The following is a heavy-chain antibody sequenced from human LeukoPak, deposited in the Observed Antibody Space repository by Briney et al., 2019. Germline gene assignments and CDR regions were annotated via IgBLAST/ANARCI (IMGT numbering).Heavy chain of an antibody. J-gene: IGHJ5*02. CDR3: ARNQYYDSSGYYHNWFDP. CDR1: GGSISSYY. CDR2: IYYSGST. D-gene: IGHD3-22*01. Sequence: SETLSLTCTVSGGSISSYYWSWIRQPPGKGLEWIGYIYYSGSTDYNPSLKSRVTISVDTSKNQFSLKLSSVTAADTAVYYCARNQYYDSSGYYHNWFDPWGQGTLVTVSS. V-gene: IGHV4-59*01.